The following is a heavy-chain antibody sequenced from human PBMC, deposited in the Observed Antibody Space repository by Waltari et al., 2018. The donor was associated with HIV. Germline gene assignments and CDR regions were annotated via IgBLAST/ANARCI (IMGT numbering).Heavy chain of an antibody. CDR1: GDTFRTAS. D-gene: IGHD1-1*01. CDR3: ARGIQLLFFSGLGV. J-gene: IGHJ3*01. Sequence: QVQLVQSGTEVKKPGSSVKVSCRTIGDTFRTASISWVRQAPGQGLEWMGGIIPIAGTPNYAQKFQGRVTMSADSSSSTVHLEVSSLRFEDTAVYYCARGIQLLFFSGLGVWGQGTMVTVSS. V-gene: IGHV1-69*12. CDR2: IIPIAGTP.